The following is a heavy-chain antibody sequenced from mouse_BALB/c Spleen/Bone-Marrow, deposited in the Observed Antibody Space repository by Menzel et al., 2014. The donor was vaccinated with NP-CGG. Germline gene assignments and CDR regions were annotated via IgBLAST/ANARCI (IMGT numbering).Heavy chain of an antibody. CDR2: IDPANGNT. V-gene: IGHV14-3*02. CDR1: GFNIKDTY. D-gene: IGHD2-4*01. Sequence: VQLQQSGAELVKPGASVKLSCTASGFNIKDTYMHWVKQRPEQGLEWIGRIDPANGNTKYDPKFQGKATITADTSSNTAYLQLSSLASEDTAVYYCARLITTDYRGQGTTLPVSS. J-gene: IGHJ2*01. CDR3: ARLITTDY.